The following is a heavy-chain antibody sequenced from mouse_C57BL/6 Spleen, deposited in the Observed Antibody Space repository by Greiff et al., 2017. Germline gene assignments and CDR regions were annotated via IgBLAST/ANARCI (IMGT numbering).Heavy chain of an antibody. V-gene: IGHV1-77*01. D-gene: IGHD1-1*01. CDR2: IGPGSGST. CDR1: GYTFTDYY. Sequence: VHLVESGAELVKPGASVKISCKASGYTFTDYYINWVKPRPGQGLEWIGKIGPGSGSTYYNEKFKGKATLTADKSSSTAYMQLSSLTSEDSAVYFCASPYGSSSWFAYWGQGTLVTVSA. J-gene: IGHJ3*01. CDR3: ASPYGSSSWFAY.